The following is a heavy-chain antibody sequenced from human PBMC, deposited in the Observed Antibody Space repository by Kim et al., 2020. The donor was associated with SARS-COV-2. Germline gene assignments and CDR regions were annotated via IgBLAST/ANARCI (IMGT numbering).Heavy chain of an antibody. CDR1: GYTLTELS. Sequence: ASVKVSCKVSGYTLTELSMHWVRQAPGKGLEWMGGFDPEDGETIYAQKFQGRVTMTEDTSTDTAYMELSSLRSEDTAVYYCATGSDSSGYYYPTGNNWFDPWGQGTLVTVSS. CDR2: FDPEDGET. V-gene: IGHV1-24*01. D-gene: IGHD3-22*01. CDR3: ATGSDSSGYYYPTGNNWFDP. J-gene: IGHJ5*02.